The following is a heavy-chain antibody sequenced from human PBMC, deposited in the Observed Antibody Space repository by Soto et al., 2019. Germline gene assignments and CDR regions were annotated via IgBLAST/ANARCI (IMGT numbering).Heavy chain of an antibody. J-gene: IGHJ5*02. D-gene: IGHD1-1*01. Sequence: KTSETLSLTCTVSGASISGFYWSWIRKSAGKGLEWIGRIYATGTTDYNPSLKSRVMMSVDTSKKQFSLKLRSVTAADTAVYYCVRDGTKTLRDWFDPWGQGISVTVSS. CDR2: IYATGTT. V-gene: IGHV4-4*07. CDR1: GASISGFY. CDR3: VRDGTKTLRDWFDP.